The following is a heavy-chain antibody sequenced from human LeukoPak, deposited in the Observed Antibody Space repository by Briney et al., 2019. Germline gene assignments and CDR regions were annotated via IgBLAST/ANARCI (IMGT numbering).Heavy chain of an antibody. CDR1: GYSISSGYY. Sequence: SETLSLTCAVSGYSISSGYYWGWIRQPPGKGLEWIGSIYHSGSTYYNPSLKSRVTISVDTSKNQFSLKLSSVTAADTAVYYCARHSLLIAVVPAASNAFDIWGQGTMVTVSS. J-gene: IGHJ3*02. CDR2: IYHSGST. D-gene: IGHD2-2*01. CDR3: ARHSLLIAVVPAASNAFDI. V-gene: IGHV4-38-2*01.